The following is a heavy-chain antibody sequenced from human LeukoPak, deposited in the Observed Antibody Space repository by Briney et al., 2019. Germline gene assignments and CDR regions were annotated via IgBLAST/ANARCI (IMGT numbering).Heavy chain of an antibody. CDR3: ARERNTAIVTAFDV. V-gene: IGHV3-7*01. CDR2: TKQDGSEK. Sequence: GGSLRLSCAASGFTFSSYWMSWVRQAPGKGLEWVANTKQDGSEKYYMDSVKGRFTISRDNAKNSLYLQMNSLRVEDTAVYFCARERNTAIVTAFDVWGQGTMVTVSS. CDR1: GFTFSSYW. D-gene: IGHD5-18*01. J-gene: IGHJ3*01.